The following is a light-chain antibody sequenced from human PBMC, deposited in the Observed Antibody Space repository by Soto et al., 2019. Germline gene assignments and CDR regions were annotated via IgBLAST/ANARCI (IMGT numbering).Light chain of an antibody. J-gene: IGKJ1*01. CDR3: QQYYSYSRT. CDR1: QSISSW. CDR2: ETS. V-gene: IGKV1-5*03. Sequence: DIQMTQSPSTLSASVGGRVIITCRASQSISSWLAWYQQKPGKAPKLLIYETSSLESGVPSRFSGSGSGTEFTLTISSLQPDDFATYYCQQYYSYSRTFGQGTKVDIK.